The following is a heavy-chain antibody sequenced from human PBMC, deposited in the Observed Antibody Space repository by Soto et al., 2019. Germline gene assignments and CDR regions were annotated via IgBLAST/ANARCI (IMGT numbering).Heavy chain of an antibody. CDR3: ARRYCDTSCYLWLDP. J-gene: IGHJ5*02. Sequence: SETLSLTCTVSGASISSFYWSWIRQPAGKGLEWIGRIHTTGTTNYNPSLRGRVTMSVDTSKNQFSLKLSSVTAADTAVYYCARRYCDTSCYLWLDPWGQGTLVTVSS. CDR2: IHTTGTT. CDR1: GASISSFY. D-gene: IGHD2-2*01. V-gene: IGHV4-4*07.